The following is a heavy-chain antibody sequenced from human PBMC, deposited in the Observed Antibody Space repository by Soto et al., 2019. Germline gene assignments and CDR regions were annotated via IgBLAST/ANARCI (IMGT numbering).Heavy chain of an antibody. J-gene: IGHJ4*02. D-gene: IGHD2-2*02. CDR1: GFTFSNY. CDR3: ARGLGYCSSTSCYIWFDY. Sequence: PGGSLRLSCAASGFTFSNYLSWVRQAPGKGLEWVSVHYSGGSTYYADSVQGRFTISRDKSNNTLYLQMRRVRAEDTAVHYCARGLGYCSSTSCYIWFDYWGQGTLVTVSS. CDR2: HYSGGST. V-gene: IGHV3-53*01.